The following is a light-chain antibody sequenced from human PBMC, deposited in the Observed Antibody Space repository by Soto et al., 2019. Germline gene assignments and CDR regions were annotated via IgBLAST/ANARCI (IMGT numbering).Light chain of an antibody. CDR2: GAS. CDR1: QSVSSN. J-gene: IGKJ5*01. V-gene: IGKV3-15*01. Sequence: EKVMTQSPATLSVSPGERATPSCRASQSVSSNLAWYQQKPGQAPRLLIYGASSRATGIPVRFSGSGSGTEFTLTISSLQSEDFAVYYCQQYNNLPLTFGQGTRLEIK. CDR3: QQYNNLPLT.